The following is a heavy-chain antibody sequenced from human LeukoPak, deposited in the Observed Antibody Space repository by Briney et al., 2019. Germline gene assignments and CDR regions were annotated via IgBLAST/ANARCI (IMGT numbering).Heavy chain of an antibody. V-gene: IGHV3-33*01. CDR2: IWYDGSNK. D-gene: IGHD5-12*01. Sequence: GGSLRLSCAASGFTFSSYGMHWVRQAPGNWLEWVAVIWYDGSNKYYADSVKGRFTISRDNSKNTLYLQMNSLRAEDTAVYYCARDFMFPISGCDFGGLDYWGQGTLVTVSS. CDR3: ARDFMFPISGCDFGGLDY. CDR1: GFTFSSYG. J-gene: IGHJ4*02.